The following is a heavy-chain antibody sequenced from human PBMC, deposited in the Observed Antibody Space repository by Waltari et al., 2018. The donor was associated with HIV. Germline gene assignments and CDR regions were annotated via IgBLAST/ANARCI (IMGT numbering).Heavy chain of an antibody. CDR3: ARGGRKWTHPYYWLDP. CDR1: GFTFSSFA. V-gene: IGHV3-23*01. CDR2: ISGSGGTT. D-gene: IGHD1-26*01. Sequence: EVQLLESGGGLVQPGGSLRLSCAASGFTFSSFAMNWVRQAPGEGLEWVSSISGSGGTTYYAESVKGRFTISRDTSKITLYLQMNSLRAEDTAVYYCARGGRKWTHPYYWLDPWGQGTLVTVSS. J-gene: IGHJ5*02.